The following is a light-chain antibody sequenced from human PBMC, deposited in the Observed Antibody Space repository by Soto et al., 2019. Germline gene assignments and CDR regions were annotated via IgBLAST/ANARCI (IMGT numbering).Light chain of an antibody. CDR2: DAS. V-gene: IGKV3-20*01. CDR1: QSVSSNY. J-gene: IGKJ4*01. Sequence: EIVLTQSPGTLSLSPGERATLSCRASQSVSSNYLAWYQLKPGQAPRLLIYDASSRATGIPDRFSGSGSGTDFTLTISRLEPEDFAVYYCQQFSSYPLTFGGGTKVDIK. CDR3: QQFSSYPLT.